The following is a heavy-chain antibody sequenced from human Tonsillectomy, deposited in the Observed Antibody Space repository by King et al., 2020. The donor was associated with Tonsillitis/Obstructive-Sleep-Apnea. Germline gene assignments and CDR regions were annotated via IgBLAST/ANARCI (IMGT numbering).Heavy chain of an antibody. CDR1: GYSFTSYW. CDR2: IDLSDSYT. V-gene: IGHV5-10-1*01. J-gene: IGHJ2*01. D-gene: IGHD5-12*01. CDR3: ARLGGYSGDDYDWYFDL. Sequence: QLVQSGAEVKKPGASLRISCKGFGYSFTSYWISWVRQMPGKGLESMGWIDLSDSYTNYSPSFQGHVTISTDKSISTAYLKWSILKASDTAMYYCARLGGYSGDDYDWYFDLWGRGTLVTVSS.